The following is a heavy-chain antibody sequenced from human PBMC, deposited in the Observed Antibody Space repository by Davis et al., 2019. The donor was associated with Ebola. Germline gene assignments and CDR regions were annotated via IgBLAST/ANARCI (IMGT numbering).Heavy chain of an antibody. Sequence: GESLKISCAASGFTFSSYDMHWVRQATGKGLEWVSAIGTAGDTYYPGSVKGRFTISRENAKHSLYLQMNSRRAGDTAVYYCARSPGYNWNDWEGIDYWGQGTLVTVSS. CDR1: GFTFSSYD. J-gene: IGHJ4*02. CDR2: IGTAGDT. D-gene: IGHD1-20*01. V-gene: IGHV3-13*01. CDR3: ARSPGYNWNDWEGIDY.